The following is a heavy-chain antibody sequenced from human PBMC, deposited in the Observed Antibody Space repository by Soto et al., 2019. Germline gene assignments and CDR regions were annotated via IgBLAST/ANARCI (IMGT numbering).Heavy chain of an antibody. Sequence: PGGSLRLSCAASGFTVSSNYMSWVRQAPGKGLEWVSVIYSGGSTYYADSVKGRFTISRDNSKNTLYLQMNSLRAEDTAVYYCAREYCSGGSCYEDYFDYWGQGTLVTVSS. CDR3: AREYCSGGSCYEDYFDY. CDR1: GFTVSSNY. D-gene: IGHD2-15*01. J-gene: IGHJ4*02. V-gene: IGHV3-66*01. CDR2: IYSGGST.